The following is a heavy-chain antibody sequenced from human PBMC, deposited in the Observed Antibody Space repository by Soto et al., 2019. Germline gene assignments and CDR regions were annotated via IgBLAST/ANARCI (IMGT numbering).Heavy chain of an antibody. CDR1: GGTFSSYA. J-gene: IGHJ6*02. CDR3: ASKLPGIAVAGTLYYYYGMDV. CDR2: IIPIFGIA. Sequence: SVKVSCKASGGTFSSYAISWVRQAPGQGLEWMGGIIPIFGIANYAQKFQGRVTITADESTSTAYMELSSLRSEDTAVYYCASKLPGIAVAGTLYYYYGMDVWGQGTTVTVSS. D-gene: IGHD6-19*01. V-gene: IGHV1-69*13.